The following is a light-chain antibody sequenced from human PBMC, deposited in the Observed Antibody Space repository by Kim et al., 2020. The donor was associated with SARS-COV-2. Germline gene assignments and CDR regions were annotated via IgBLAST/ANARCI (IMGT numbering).Light chain of an antibody. V-gene: IGKV3-15*01. Sequence: IVMTQSPATLSVSPGERVTLSCRASQSVRNNLAWYQQRPGQAPRLLLYGASTRATDISARFSGSGSGTEFTLTIHSLQSEDLAVYYCQQYNDWPLLSFCGGTKVDIK. J-gene: IGKJ4*01. CDR1: QSVRNN. CDR3: QQYNDWPLLS. CDR2: GAS.